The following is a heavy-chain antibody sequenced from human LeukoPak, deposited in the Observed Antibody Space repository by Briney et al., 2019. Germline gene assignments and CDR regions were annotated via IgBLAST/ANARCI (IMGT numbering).Heavy chain of an antibody. CDR3: AKDLSPIAVAGSDGFDY. J-gene: IGHJ4*02. V-gene: IGHV3-30*18. Sequence: PGGSLRLSCAASGFTFSSYGMHWVRQAPGKGLEWVAVISYDGSNKYYADSVKGRFTISRDNSKNTLYLQMNRLRAEDTAVYYCAKDLSPIAVAGSDGFDYWGQGTLVTVSS. D-gene: IGHD6-19*01. CDR1: GFTFSSYG. CDR2: ISYDGSNK.